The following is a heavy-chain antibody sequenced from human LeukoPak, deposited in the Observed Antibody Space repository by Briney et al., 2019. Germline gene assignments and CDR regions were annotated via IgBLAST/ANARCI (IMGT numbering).Heavy chain of an antibody. CDR1: GGSISNYY. CDR2: IYYSGST. CDR3: TRHRDYYGSGSLGDY. V-gene: IGHV4-59*01. J-gene: IGHJ4*02. Sequence: SETLSLTCTVSGGSISNYYWSWIRRPPGKGLEWIGYIYYSGSTNYNPSLKSRVTISVDTSKNQFSLKLSSVTAADTAVYYCTRHRDYYGSGSLGDYWGQGTLVTVSS. D-gene: IGHD3-10*01.